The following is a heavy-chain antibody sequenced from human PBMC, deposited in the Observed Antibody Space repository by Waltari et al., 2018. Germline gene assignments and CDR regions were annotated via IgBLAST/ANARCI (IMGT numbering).Heavy chain of an antibody. CDR1: GGSFSGYY. Sequence: QVQLQQWGAGLLKPSETLSLTCAVYGGSFSGYYWSWIRQPPGKGLEWIGEINHSGSTNYNPSLKSRVTISVDTSKNQFSLKLSSVTAADTAVYYCARGLRGHAVDWGQGTLVTVSS. J-gene: IGHJ4*02. D-gene: IGHD6-19*01. CDR3: ARGLRGHAVD. V-gene: IGHV4-34*01. CDR2: INHSGST.